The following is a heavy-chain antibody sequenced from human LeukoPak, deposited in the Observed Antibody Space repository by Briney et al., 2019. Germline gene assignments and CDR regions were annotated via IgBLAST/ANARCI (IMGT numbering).Heavy chain of an antibody. Sequence: RGSLRLSCAASGFTFSSYAMSWVRQALGKGLEWVSAICGSGGTTYYADSVKGRFTISRDNSKNTLYLQMNSLRAEDTAVYYCAKAHWGSGPYYYYYMDVWGKGTTVTVSS. J-gene: IGHJ6*03. CDR2: ICGSGGTT. V-gene: IGHV3-23*01. D-gene: IGHD7-27*01. CDR1: GFTFSSYA. CDR3: AKAHWGSGPYYYYYMDV.